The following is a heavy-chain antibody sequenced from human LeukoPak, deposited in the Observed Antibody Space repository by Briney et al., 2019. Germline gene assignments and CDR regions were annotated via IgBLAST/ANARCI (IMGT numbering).Heavy chain of an antibody. CDR3: ARSASSGYYIEYFQH. Sequence: SETLSLTCTVSGGSISSSSYYWGWIRQPPGKGLGWIGSIYYSGSTYYNPSLKSRVTISVDTSKNQFSLKLSSVTAADTAVYYCARSASSGYYIEYFQHWGQGTLVTVSS. J-gene: IGHJ1*01. D-gene: IGHD3-22*01. CDR1: GGSISSSSYY. V-gene: IGHV4-39*01. CDR2: IYYSGST.